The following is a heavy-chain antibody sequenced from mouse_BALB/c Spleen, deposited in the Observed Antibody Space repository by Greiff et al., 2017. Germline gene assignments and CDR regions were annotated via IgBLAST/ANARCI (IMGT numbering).Heavy chain of an antibody. V-gene: IGHV3-2*02. CDR1: GYSITSDYA. Sequence: EVKLMESGPGLVKPSQSLSLTCTVTGYSITSDYAWNWLRQFPGNKLEWMGYISYSGSTSYNPSLKSRISITRDTSKNQFFLQLNSVTTEDTATYYCARDGEGYFDDWGQGTTLTVSS. J-gene: IGHJ2*01. CDR3: ARDGEGYFDD. CDR2: ISYSGST.